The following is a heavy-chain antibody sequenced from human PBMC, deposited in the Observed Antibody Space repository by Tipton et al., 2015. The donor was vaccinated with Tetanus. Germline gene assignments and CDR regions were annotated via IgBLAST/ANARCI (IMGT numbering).Heavy chain of an antibody. CDR3: VRDSGLGLDAFDI. D-gene: IGHD3-16*01. V-gene: IGHV4-39*02. CDR1: GGPISSNTY. CDR2: VSYSGTT. J-gene: IGHJ3*02. Sequence: TLSLTCTVSGGPISSNTYWGWIRQPPGKGLEWIGTVSYSGTTYYNPSLNSRVTISIDRSKDQFSLQLKSVTPEDTAMYYCVRDSGLGLDAFDIWGRGTMVTVSS.